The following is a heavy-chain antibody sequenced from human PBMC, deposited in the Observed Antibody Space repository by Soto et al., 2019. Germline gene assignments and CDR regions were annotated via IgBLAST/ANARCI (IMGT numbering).Heavy chain of an antibody. CDR1: GFTFSSYA. D-gene: IGHD3-3*01. J-gene: IGHJ6*03. Sequence: GGSLRLSCAASGFTFSSYAMSWVRQAPGKGLEWVSAISGSGGSTYYADSVKGRFTISRDNSKNTLYLQMNSLRAEDTAVYYCAKDWDLTIFGVVIRQTYYYYMDVWGKGTTVTVSS. CDR2: ISGSGGST. CDR3: AKDWDLTIFGVVIRQTYYYYMDV. V-gene: IGHV3-23*01.